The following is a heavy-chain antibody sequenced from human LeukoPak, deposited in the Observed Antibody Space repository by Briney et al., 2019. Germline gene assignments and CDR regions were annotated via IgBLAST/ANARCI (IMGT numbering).Heavy chain of an antibody. CDR1: GYSITSSSW. D-gene: IGHD2-15*01. Sequence: SETLSLTCAVSGYSITSSSWWGWIRQPPGKGLEWIGYIYHSGTTYYNPSLKSRVTISVDTSKNQFSLKLSSVTAADTAVYYCASQSGYCSGGSCYVRPFDYWGQGTLVTVSS. CDR2: IYHSGTT. CDR3: ASQSGYCSGGSCYVRPFDY. J-gene: IGHJ4*02. V-gene: IGHV4-28*01.